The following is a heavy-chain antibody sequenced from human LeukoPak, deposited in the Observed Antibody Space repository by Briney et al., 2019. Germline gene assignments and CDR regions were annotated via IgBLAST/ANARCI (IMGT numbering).Heavy chain of an antibody. CDR3: ARHRGPTTEVTRDFDY. D-gene: IGHD4-23*01. CDR1: GFTFSSYA. Sequence: GGSLRLSCAASGFTFSSYAMHWVRQAPGKGLEWVAVISYDGSNKYYADSVKGRFTISRDNSKNTLYLQMNSLRAEDTAVYYCARHRGPTTEVTRDFDYWGQGTLVTVSS. CDR2: ISYDGSNK. V-gene: IGHV3-30-3*01. J-gene: IGHJ4*02.